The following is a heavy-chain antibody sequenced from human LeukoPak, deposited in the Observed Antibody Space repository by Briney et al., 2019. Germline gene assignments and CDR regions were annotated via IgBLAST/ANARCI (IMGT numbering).Heavy chain of an antibody. CDR1: GFTFSYVY. CDR3: TTTTTVLTGY. J-gene: IGHJ4*02. D-gene: IGHD4-17*01. V-gene: IGHV3-15*01. CDR2: SRSHGGAT. Sequence: GGSLRLSCAASGFTFSYVYMDWVRQAPGRGLEWVGRSRSHGGATDHAAPVKGRFTISRDDSKNTLYLQMNSLKSDDTAVYYCTTTTTVLTGYWGQGTLVSVSS.